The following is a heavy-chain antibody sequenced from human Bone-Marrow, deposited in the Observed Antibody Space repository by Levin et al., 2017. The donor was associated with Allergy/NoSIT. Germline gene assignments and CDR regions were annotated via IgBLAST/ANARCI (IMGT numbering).Heavy chain of an antibody. J-gene: IGHJ5*02. CDR3: ARTSYYGFRSRLNWFDP. D-gene: IGHD3-3*01. V-gene: IGHV3-48*03. CDR1: GFTFSSYE. CDR2: ISSSGSTI. Sequence: GGSLRLSCAASGFTFSSYEMNWVRQAPGKGLEWVSYISSSGSTIYYADSVKGRFTISRDNAKNSLYLQMNSLRAEDTAVYYWARTSYYGFRSRLNWFDPWGQGTLVTVSS.